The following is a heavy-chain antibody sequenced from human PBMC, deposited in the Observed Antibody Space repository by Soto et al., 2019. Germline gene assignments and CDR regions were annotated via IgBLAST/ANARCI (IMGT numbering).Heavy chain of an antibody. Sequence: GGSLRLSCAASGFTFSDYYMSWIRQAPGKGLEWVSYISSSGSTIYYADSVKGRFTISRDNAKNSLYLQMNSLRAEDTAVYYCARVEVSCSSTSCSVDYYYYYYMDVWGKGTTVTVSS. CDR3: ARVEVSCSSTSCSVDYYYYYYMDV. J-gene: IGHJ6*03. CDR1: GFTFSDYY. V-gene: IGHV3-11*01. CDR2: ISSSGSTI. D-gene: IGHD2-2*01.